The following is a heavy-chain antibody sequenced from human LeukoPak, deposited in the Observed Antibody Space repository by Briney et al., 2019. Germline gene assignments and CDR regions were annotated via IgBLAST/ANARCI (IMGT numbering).Heavy chain of an antibody. V-gene: IGHV4-4*02. D-gene: IGHD3-10*01. Sequence: KASGTLSLTCAVSGGSISSSNWWSWVRKPPGKGLEWLGDVYHSGSTNKLPSLKSRVTISVDTSTNHFSLKLSSVTAADTAVYYSARLVTGAYYGSRSYYNPRFDYWGQGTLVTVSS. CDR2: VYHSGST. J-gene: IGHJ4*02. CDR3: ARLVTGAYYGSRSYYNPRFDY. CDR1: GGSISSSNW.